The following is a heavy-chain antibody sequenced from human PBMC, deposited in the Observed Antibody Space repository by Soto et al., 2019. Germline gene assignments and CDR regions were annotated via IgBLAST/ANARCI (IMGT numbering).Heavy chain of an antibody. V-gene: IGHV3-9*01. CDR3: VKASGRQWQIVVIFDS. J-gene: IGHJ4*02. Sequence: EVQLVEFGGGLVQPGRSLRLSCVGSGFTFNDYAMHWVRQAPGKGLEWVAGISWFSGTEGYADSVRGRFTISRDDANNSLSLQMYSLTPEDTAVNYCVKASGRQWQIVVIFDSWGRGTLVTVS. D-gene: IGHD6-19*01. CDR2: ISWFSGTE. CDR1: GFTFNDYA.